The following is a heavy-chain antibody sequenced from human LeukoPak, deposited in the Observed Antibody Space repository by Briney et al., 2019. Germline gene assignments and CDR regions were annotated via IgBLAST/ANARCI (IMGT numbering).Heavy chain of an antibody. CDR1: GVSISSGSYY. J-gene: IGHJ6*02. V-gene: IGHV4-61*02. Sequence: SQTLSLTCTVSGVSISSGSYYWSWIRQPAGKGLEWIGRIYTSGSTNYNPSLKSRVTISVDTSKNQFSLKLSSVTAADTAVYYCARGGRFLEWYYYYGMDVWGQGTTVTVSS. CDR3: ARGGRFLEWYYYYGMDV. CDR2: IYTSGST. D-gene: IGHD3-3*01.